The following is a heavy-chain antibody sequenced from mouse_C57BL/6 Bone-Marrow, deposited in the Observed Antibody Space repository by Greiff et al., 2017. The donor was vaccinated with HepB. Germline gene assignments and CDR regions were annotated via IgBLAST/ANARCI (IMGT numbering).Heavy chain of an antibody. V-gene: IGHV14-4*01. Sequence: VQLQQSGAELVRPGASVKLSCTASGFNIKDDYLHWVKPRPEQGLEWIGGIDHENGDTEYASKGQGEATITADTSSNTAYLQLSRLTSEDTDVYYCTSITTVVAHWDFDVWGTGTTVTVSS. J-gene: IGHJ1*03. D-gene: IGHD1-1*01. CDR2: IDHENGDT. CDR1: GFNIKDDY. CDR3: TSITTVVAHWDFDV.